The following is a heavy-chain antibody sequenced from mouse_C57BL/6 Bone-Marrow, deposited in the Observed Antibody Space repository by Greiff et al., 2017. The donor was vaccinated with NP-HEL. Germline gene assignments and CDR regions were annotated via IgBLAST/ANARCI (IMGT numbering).Heavy chain of an antibody. CDR2: IYPGSGST. Sequence: QVQLQQPGAELVKPGASVKMSCKASGYTFTSYWITWVKRRPGQGLEWIGDIYPGSGSTNYNEKFKSKATLTVDTSSSTAYMQLSSLTSEDSAVYYCARSDYGSSYENYFDYWGQGTTLTVSA. CDR3: ARSDYGSSYENYFDY. V-gene: IGHV1-55*01. J-gene: IGHJ2*01. D-gene: IGHD1-1*01. CDR1: GYTFTSYW.